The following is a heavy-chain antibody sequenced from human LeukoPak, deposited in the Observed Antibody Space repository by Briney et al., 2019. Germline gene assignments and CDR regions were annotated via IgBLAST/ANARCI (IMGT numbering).Heavy chain of an antibody. CDR3: ARVIPRKLWFGELADY. V-gene: IGHV1-2*05. CDR1: GYTFTGYY. Sequence: ASVKVSCKASGYTFTGYYMHWVRQAPGQGLEWMGRINPNSGGTNYAQKFQGRVTMTRDTSISTAYMELSRLRSDDTDVYYCARVIPRKLWFGELADYWGQGTLVTVSS. J-gene: IGHJ4*02. D-gene: IGHD3-10*01. CDR2: INPNSGGT.